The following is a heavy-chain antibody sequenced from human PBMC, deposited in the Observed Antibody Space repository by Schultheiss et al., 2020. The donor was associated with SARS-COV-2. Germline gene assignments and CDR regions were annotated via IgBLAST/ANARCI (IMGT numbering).Heavy chain of an antibody. CDR2: ISSSSSYT. D-gene: IGHD3-3*01. CDR1: GFTFSSYD. J-gene: IGHJ4*02. CDR3: ARATYYDFWSGYYGFDY. Sequence: GGSLRLSCAASGFTFSSYDMHWVRQAPGKGLEWVSSISSSSSYTNYADSVKGRFTISRDNAKNSLYLQMNSLRAEDTAVYYCARATYYDFWSGYYGFDYWGQGTLVTVSS. V-gene: IGHV3-21*01.